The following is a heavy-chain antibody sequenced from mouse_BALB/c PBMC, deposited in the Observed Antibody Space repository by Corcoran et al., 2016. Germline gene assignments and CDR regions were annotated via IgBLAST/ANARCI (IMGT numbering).Heavy chain of an antibody. CDR3: MRYGSSWDFDV. V-gene: IGHV11-2*02. J-gene: IGHJ1*01. CDR2: INSDGSAI. Sequence: EVQLLETGGGLVQPGGSRGLSCEGSGFTFSGFWMSWVRQTPGKTLEWIGDINSDGSAINYAPSIKDRFTIFRDNDKSTLYLQMSNVRSEDTATYFCMRYGSSWDFDVWGAGTTVTVSS. CDR1: GFTFSGFW. D-gene: IGHD1-1*01.